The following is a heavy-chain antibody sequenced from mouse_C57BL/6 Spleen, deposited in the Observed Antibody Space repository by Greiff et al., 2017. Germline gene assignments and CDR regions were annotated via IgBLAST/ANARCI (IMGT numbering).Heavy chain of an antibody. CDR3: ARHEGDYYGSSYWYFDV. D-gene: IGHD1-1*01. CDR1: GYTFTEYT. CDR2: FYPGSGSI. J-gene: IGHJ1*03. Sequence: VQLKESGAELVKPGASVKLSCKASGYTFTEYTIHWVKQRSGQGLEWIGWFYPGSGSIKYNEKFKDKATLTADKSSSTVYMELSRLTSEDSAVYFCARHEGDYYGSSYWYFDVWGTGTTVTVSS. V-gene: IGHV1-62-2*01.